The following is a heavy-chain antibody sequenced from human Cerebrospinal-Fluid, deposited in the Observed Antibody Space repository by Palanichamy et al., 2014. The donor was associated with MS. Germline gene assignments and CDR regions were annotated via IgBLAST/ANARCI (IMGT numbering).Heavy chain of an antibody. CDR3: VRRGIKVYGMDV. CDR1: GGSIDINTHY. D-gene: IGHD1-14*01. CDR2: IFYNGNT. J-gene: IGHJ6*02. Sequence: QLQLQESGPGLVKPSATLSLTCSVSGGSIDINTHYWGWIRQPPGKGLEWIGSIFYNGNTNYNASLKSRVTTSMDKPTNKFSLKLRSVTAADTAVYFCVRRGIKVYGMDVWGQGTTVIVSS. V-gene: IGHV4-39*01.